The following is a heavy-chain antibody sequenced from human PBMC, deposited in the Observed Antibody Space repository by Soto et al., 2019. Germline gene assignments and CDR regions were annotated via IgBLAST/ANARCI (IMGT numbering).Heavy chain of an antibody. CDR2: INHSGST. V-gene: IGHV4-34*01. Sequence: ASETLSLTCAVYGGSFSGYYWSWIRQPPGKGLEWIGEINHSGSTNYNPSLKSRVTISVDTSKNQFSLKLSSVTAADTAVYYCASLPGYSSSWYKGRYVWGQGTTVTVSS. CDR3: ASLPGYSSSWYKGRYV. D-gene: IGHD6-13*01. J-gene: IGHJ6*02. CDR1: GGSFSGYY.